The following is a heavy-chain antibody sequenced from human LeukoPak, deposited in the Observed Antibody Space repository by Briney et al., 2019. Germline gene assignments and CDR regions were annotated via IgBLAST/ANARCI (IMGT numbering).Heavy chain of an antibody. V-gene: IGHV3-48*03. CDR2: ISSSGSTI. J-gene: IGHJ3*02. Sequence: GGSLRLSCVASGFTFSSYEMNWVRQAPGKGLEWVSYISSSGSTIYYADSVKGRFTISRDNAKNSLYLQMNSLRAEDTAVYYCARDLRKGAFDIWGQGTMVTVSS. CDR1: GFTFSSYE. CDR3: ARDLRKGAFDI.